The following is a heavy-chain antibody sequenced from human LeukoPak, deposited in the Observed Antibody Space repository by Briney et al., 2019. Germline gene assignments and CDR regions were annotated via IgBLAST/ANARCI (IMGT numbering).Heavy chain of an antibody. CDR1: GFAFSSYS. J-gene: IGHJ6*04. D-gene: IGHD3-10*02. Sequence: PGGSLRLSCAASGFAFSSYSMNWVRQAPGKGLEWVSSISSSSSYIYYADSVKGRFTISRDNAKNSLYLQMNSLRAEDTAVYYCAELGITMIGGVWGKGTTVTISS. CDR2: ISSSSSYI. V-gene: IGHV3-21*01. CDR3: AELGITMIGGV.